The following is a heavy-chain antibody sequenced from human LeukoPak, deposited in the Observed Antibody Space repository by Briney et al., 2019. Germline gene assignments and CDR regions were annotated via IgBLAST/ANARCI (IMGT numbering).Heavy chain of an antibody. Sequence: MPSETLSLTCTVSGGSISSSSYYWGWIRQPPGKGLEWIGSIYYSGSTYYNPSLKSRVTISVDTSKNQFSLKLSSVTAADTAVYYCASSIAAARSPPWHWGQGTLVTVSS. CDR2: IYYSGST. V-gene: IGHV4-39*07. CDR3: ASSIAAARSPPWH. J-gene: IGHJ1*01. D-gene: IGHD6-13*01. CDR1: GGSISSSSYY.